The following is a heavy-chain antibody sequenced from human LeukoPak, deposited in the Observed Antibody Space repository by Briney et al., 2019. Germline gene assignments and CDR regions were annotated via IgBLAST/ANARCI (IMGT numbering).Heavy chain of an antibody. CDR2: IYYSGST. Sequence: SETLSLTCTVSGGSISSYYWSWIRQPPGKGLEWIGHIYYSGSTNYNPSLKSRVTISVDTSKNQFSLKLSSVTAADTAVYYCARLLAYCGGDCYLFDYWGQGTLVTVSS. D-gene: IGHD2-21*02. CDR3: ARLLAYCGGDCYLFDY. CDR1: GGSISSYY. V-gene: IGHV4-59*08. J-gene: IGHJ4*02.